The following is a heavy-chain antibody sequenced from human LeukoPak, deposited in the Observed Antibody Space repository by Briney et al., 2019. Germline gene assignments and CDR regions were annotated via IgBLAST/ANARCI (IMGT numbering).Heavy chain of an antibody. CDR2: IYTSGST. CDR3: ASSIVVVPAASKNAEYFQH. Sequence: KSSETLSLTCTVSGGSISSYYWSWIRQPPGKGLEWIGRIYTSGSTNYNPSLKSRVTMSVDTSKNQFSLKLSSVTAADTAVYYCASSIVVVPAASKNAEYFQHWGQGTLVTVSS. V-gene: IGHV4-4*07. D-gene: IGHD2-2*01. CDR1: GGSISSYY. J-gene: IGHJ1*01.